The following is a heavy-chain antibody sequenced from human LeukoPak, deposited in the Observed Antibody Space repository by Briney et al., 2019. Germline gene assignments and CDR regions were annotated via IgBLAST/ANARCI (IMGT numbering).Heavy chain of an antibody. D-gene: IGHD3-9*01. Sequence: GGSLRLSCAASGFTFSSYAMHWVRQAPGKGLEWVAVISYDGSNKYYADSVKSRFTISRDNSKNTLYLQMNSLRAKDTAVYYCASQYYDILTGYYSPFDYWGQGTLVTVSS. CDR3: ASQYYDILTGYYSPFDY. V-gene: IGHV3-30-3*01. CDR1: GFTFSSYA. J-gene: IGHJ4*02. CDR2: ISYDGSNK.